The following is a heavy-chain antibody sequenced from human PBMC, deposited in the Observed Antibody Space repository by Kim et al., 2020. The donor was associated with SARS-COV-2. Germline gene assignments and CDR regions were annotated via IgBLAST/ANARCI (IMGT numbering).Heavy chain of an antibody. CDR3: ARGLRGVRDSSSGFNMDV. CDR2: INPNSGGT. CDR1: GYTFTGYY. Sequence: ASVKVSCKASGYTFTGYYMHWVRQAPGQGLEWMGWINPNSGGTNYAQKFQGRVTMTRDTSISTAYMELSRLRSDDTAVYYCARGLRGVRDSSSGFNMDVWGKGTTVTVSS. V-gene: IGHV1-2*02. J-gene: IGHJ6*03. D-gene: IGHD6-13*01.